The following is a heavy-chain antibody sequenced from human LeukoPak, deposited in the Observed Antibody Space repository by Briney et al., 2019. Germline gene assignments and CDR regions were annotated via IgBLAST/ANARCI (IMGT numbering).Heavy chain of an antibody. J-gene: IGHJ4*02. CDR3: ARGDYYDSSGYYARY. CDR2: IIPIFGTA. Sequence: SVKVSCKASGGTFSSYAISWVRQAPGQGLEWMGGIIPIFGTANYAQKFQGRVTITTDESTSTAYMELSSLRSEDTAVYYCARGDYYDSSGYYARYWGEGTLVTVSS. CDR1: GGTFSSYA. V-gene: IGHV1-69*05. D-gene: IGHD3-22*01.